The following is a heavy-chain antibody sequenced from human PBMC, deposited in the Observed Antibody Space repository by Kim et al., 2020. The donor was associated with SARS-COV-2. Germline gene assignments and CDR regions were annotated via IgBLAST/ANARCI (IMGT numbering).Heavy chain of an antibody. CDR2: ISYDGSNK. D-gene: IGHD6-19*01. V-gene: IGHV3-33*05. CDR1: GLTFSSYG. CDR3: ARDRFTKAVAGTYYYYGMDV. Sequence: GGSLRLSCAASGLTFSSYGMHWVRQAPGKGLEWVAVISYDGSNKYYADSVKGRFTISRDNSKNTLYLQMNSLRAEDTAVYYCARDRFTKAVAGTYYYYGMDVWGQGTTVTVSS. J-gene: IGHJ6*02.